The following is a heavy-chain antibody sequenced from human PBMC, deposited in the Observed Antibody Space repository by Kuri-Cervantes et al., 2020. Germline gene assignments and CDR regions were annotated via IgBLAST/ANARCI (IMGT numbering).Heavy chain of an antibody. J-gene: IGHJ4*02. CDR3: ARGVHGIGY. D-gene: IGHD5-24*01. V-gene: IGHV1-8*01. CDR2: MNPDTRKT. CDR1: GYIFTSLD. Sequence: ASVKVSCKASGYIFTSLDINWVRQAPGQGPEWMGWMNPDTRKTGYVQKFQGRLTMTRDTSISTAYMELSSLRSDDTAVYYCARGVHGIGYWGQGTLVTVSS.